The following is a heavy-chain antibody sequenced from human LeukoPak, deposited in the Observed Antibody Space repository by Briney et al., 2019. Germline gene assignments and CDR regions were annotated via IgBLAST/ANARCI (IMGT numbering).Heavy chain of an antibody. CDR3: AKGYYYGRFDY. Sequence: PGGSLRLSCAASEFTFNSYAMSWVRLAPGKGLEWVSGISGGGDTTFYENSVKGRFTVSRDNSKNTLYLQMNSLRAEDTAVYYCAKGYYYGRFDYWGQGTLVTVSS. D-gene: IGHD3-10*01. V-gene: IGHV3-23*01. CDR2: ISGGGDTT. J-gene: IGHJ4*02. CDR1: EFTFNSYA.